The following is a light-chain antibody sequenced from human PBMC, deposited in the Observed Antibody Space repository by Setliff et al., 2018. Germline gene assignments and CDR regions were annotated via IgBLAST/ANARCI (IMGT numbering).Light chain of an antibody. CDR1: SSDVGGYNY. CDR3: TSYTSSSTDV. Sequence: QSVLTQPASVSGSPGQSITISCTGTSSDVGGYNYVSWYQQHPGKAPKLMTYDVSKRPSGISNRFSGSKSGNTASLTISGLQAEDEADYYYTSYTSSSTDVFGTGTKVTVL. V-gene: IGLV2-14*01. J-gene: IGLJ1*01. CDR2: DVS.